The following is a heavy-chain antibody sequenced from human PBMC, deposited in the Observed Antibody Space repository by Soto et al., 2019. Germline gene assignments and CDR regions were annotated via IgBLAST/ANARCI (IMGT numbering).Heavy chain of an antibody. CDR2: IYYSGST. Sequence: QLQLQESGPGLVKPSETLSLTCTVSGGSISSSSYYWGWIRQPPGKGLEWIGSIYYSGSTYYNPSLKSRVTISVDTSKNQFSLKLSSVTAADTAVYYCARHRRVYDYIWGSYPPTGYYYYMDVWGKGTTVTVSS. J-gene: IGHJ6*03. V-gene: IGHV4-39*01. CDR1: GGSISSSSYY. D-gene: IGHD3-16*02. CDR3: ARHRRVYDYIWGSYPPTGYYYYMDV.